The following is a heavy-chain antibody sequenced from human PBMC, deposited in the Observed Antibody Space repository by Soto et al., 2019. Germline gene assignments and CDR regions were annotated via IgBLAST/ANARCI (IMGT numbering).Heavy chain of an antibody. CDR2: IWYDGSNK. CDR3: ARSLRLLARRGWHYYYGMDV. D-gene: IGHD3-22*01. CDR1: GFTFSSYG. J-gene: IGHJ6*02. V-gene: IGHV3-33*01. Sequence: GGSLRLSCAASGFTFSSYGMHWVRQAPGKGLEWVAVIWYDGSNKYYADSVKGRFTISRDNSKNTLYLQMNSLRAEDTAVYYCARSLRLLARRGWHYYYGMDVWGQGTTVTVSS.